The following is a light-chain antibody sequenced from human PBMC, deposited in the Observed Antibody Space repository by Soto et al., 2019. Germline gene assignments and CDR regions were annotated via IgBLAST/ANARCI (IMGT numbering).Light chain of an antibody. CDR3: QQYNSLPLS. CDR1: QDISNF. CDR2: DAT. V-gene: IGKV1-33*01. Sequence: DIQMTQSPSSLSASVGDRVTMTCQASQDISNFVHWFQQKPGKAPKLLIYDATNLETGVPSRFSGRGSGTDFTLTISSLQPEDIATYYCQQYNSLPLSFGPGTKVAIK. J-gene: IGKJ3*01.